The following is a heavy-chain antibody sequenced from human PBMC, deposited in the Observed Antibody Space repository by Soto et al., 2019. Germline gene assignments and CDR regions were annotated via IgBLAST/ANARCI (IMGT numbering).Heavy chain of an antibody. CDR3: ARSSHKESWFDP. D-gene: IGHD6-19*01. Sequence: ETLSLTCSVSGGSLNNFYWNWILQTAGKGLEWIGRIHASGNTNYNPSLKSRATLSVDTSKNQFSLKVRSVTAADTAVYYCARSSHKESWFDPWGQGTLVTVSS. J-gene: IGHJ5*02. CDR1: GGSLNNFY. CDR2: IHASGNT. V-gene: IGHV4-4*07.